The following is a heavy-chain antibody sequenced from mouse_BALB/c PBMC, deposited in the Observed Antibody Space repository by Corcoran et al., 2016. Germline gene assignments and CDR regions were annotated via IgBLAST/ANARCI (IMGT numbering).Heavy chain of an antibody. J-gene: IGHJ4*01. Sequence: EVQLQQSGPELVKPGASVKMSCKASGYTFTSYVMHWVKQKPGQGLEWIGYINPYNDGTKYNDKFKGKATLTSDKSSSTAYMELSSLASEDSAVYYCSRLYPGIAMYYWGQGTSVTASS. CDR3: SRLYPGIAMYY. V-gene: IGHV1S136*01. CDR2: INPYNDGT. CDR1: GYTFTSYV.